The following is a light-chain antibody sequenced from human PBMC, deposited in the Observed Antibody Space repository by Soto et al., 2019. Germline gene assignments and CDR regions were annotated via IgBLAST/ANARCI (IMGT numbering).Light chain of an antibody. J-gene: IGKJ4*01. Sequence: DIQMTQSPSFVSASVGDRVTIACRASQGISSWLSWYQQKPGTAPTLLVYKASTLQDGVPSRFSGSGSGTDFTLTINSLQPEDFGTYYCHQASSFPLTFGGGTKV. CDR2: KAS. CDR1: QGISSW. CDR3: HQASSFPLT. V-gene: IGKV1-12*01.